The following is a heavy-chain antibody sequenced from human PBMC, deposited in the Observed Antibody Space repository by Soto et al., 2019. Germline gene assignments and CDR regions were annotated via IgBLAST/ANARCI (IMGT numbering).Heavy chain of an antibody. V-gene: IGHV4-31*03. D-gene: IGHD3-3*01. CDR2: IYYSGTT. J-gene: IGHJ4*02. CDR3: SRGRPYFDPLSGYSSRIRDFDY. Sequence: QVQLQESGPGLVKASQTLSLTCTVSGAAISTYGYYWTWIRQHPGMGLEWIGSIYYSGTTYHNPSLKTRVSTSVDTSKNQFSLNLTSVTAAATAMYYCSRGRPYFDPLSGYSSRIRDFDYWGQGTLVTVSS. CDR1: GAAISTYGYY.